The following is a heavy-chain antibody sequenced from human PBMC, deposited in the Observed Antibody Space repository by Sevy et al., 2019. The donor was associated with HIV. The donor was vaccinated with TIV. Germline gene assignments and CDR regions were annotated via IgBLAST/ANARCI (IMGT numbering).Heavy chain of an antibody. Sequence: GSLRLSCAVSGLPVSSTYMSWVRQAPGKGLEWVSVVYSGGNTYYGESVKGRFTISRDTSQNTVYLQMNSRRAEDTAVYYCARDNGGRYGMDVWGQGTTVTVSS. V-gene: IGHV3-53*01. J-gene: IGHJ6*02. D-gene: IGHD2-8*01. CDR3: ARDNGGRYGMDV. CDR2: VYSGGNT. CDR1: GLPVSSTY.